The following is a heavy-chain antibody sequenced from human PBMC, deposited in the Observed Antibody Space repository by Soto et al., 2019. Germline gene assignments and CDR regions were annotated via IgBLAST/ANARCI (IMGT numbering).Heavy chain of an antibody. V-gene: IGHV3-23*01. CDR3: AKNKERELPRVIDF. CDR2: MSGSSSTT. D-gene: IGHD1-7*01. CDR1: ALTISNYA. J-gene: IGHJ4*02. Sequence: GCLSISSSTSALTISNYAISLVLHASGGGLEWVSSMSGSSSTTYYADSVRSRFTISRDRSKNTLYLQMSSLRAEDTALYYCAKNKERELPRVIDFWGQGTLVNVSA.